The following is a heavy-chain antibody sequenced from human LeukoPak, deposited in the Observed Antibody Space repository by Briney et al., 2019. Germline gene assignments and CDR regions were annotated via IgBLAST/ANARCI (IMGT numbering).Heavy chain of an antibody. Sequence: GGSLRLSCAASGFTLSSYWMHWARQTPGKGLVWVSRMSSDESTTNYADSVRGRFTISRDNAKNALYLQMNNLRAEDTATYFCARGRGPYGWFDPWGQGTLVTVSS. V-gene: IGHV3-74*01. J-gene: IGHJ5*02. CDR1: GFTLSSYW. D-gene: IGHD3-10*01. CDR3: ARGRGPYGWFDP. CDR2: MSSDESTT.